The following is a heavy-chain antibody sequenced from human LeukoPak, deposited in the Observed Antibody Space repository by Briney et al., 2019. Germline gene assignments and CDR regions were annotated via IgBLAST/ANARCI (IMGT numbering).Heavy chain of an antibody. Sequence: GGSLRLSCAVSGFTFSNYIMNWVRQAPGKGLEWVSSISSSGIYIYYADSVKGLFTISRDNAKNSLYLQMNSLSAEDTAVFYCARAGNFAFDIWGQGTMVTVFS. V-gene: IGHV3-21*01. J-gene: IGHJ3*02. CDR3: ARAGNFAFDI. CDR1: GFTFSNYI. CDR2: ISSSGIYI. D-gene: IGHD3-10*01.